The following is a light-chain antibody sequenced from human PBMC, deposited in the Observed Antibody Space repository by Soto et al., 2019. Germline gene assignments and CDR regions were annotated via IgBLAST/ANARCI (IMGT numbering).Light chain of an antibody. Sequence: EIVMTQSPATLSLSPGERATLSCRASQSVSSNLAWYQQKPGQAPRLLIYDASTRATGIPARFSGSGSGTDFTLTISSLKSEDFAVYYCQQYNSWPPHTFGGGTKVEIK. CDR3: QQYNSWPPHT. CDR1: QSVSSN. J-gene: IGKJ4*01. CDR2: DAS. V-gene: IGKV3-15*01.